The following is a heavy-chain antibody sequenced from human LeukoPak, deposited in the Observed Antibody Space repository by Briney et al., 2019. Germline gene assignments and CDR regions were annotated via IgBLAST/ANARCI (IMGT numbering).Heavy chain of an antibody. J-gene: IGHJ6*02. Sequence: GGSLRLSCAASGFTVSSSYMNWVRQAPGKGLECVSVIFSGGTTYYADSVKGRFTISRDNSKNTLYLQMNSLRAEDTAVYYCAREGNYYDMDVWGQGTTVTVSS. V-gene: IGHV3-53*01. CDR2: IFSGGTT. CDR3: AREGNYYDMDV. CDR1: GFTVSSSY.